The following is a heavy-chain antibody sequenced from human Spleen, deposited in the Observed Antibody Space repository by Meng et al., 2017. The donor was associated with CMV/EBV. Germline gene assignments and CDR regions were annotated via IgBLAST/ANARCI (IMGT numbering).Heavy chain of an antibody. Sequence: ASVKVSCKASGYSFTGYYLHWVRQAPGQGLEWMGWINPNSSGTNYAQKFQGRVTMTRDTSISTAYMELSRLRSDDTAVYYCARDIVVVPAASRYYYYYYGMDVWGQGTTVTVSS. J-gene: IGHJ6*02. CDR3: ARDIVVVPAASRYYYYYYGMDV. CDR1: GYSFTGYY. D-gene: IGHD2-2*01. V-gene: IGHV1-2*02. CDR2: INPNSSGT.